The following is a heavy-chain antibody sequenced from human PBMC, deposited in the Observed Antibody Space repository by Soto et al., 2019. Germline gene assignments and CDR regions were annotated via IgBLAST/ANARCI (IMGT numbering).Heavy chain of an antibody. Sequence: QLQLQESGPGLVKPSETLSLTCTVSGGSITSGTYYWGWIRQPPGKGLEWIGSIYYSGSTYYNPPLKSRATISVDTSKNQFSLKLTSVTAADTAVYYCARHANRNYYDAFDIWGQGTMVTVSS. CDR2: IYYSGST. CDR3: ARHANRNYYDAFDI. D-gene: IGHD3-10*01. V-gene: IGHV4-39*01. J-gene: IGHJ3*02. CDR1: GGSITSGTYY.